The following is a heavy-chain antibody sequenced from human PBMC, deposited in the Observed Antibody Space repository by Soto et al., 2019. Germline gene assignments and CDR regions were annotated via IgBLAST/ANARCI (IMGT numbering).Heavy chain of an antibody. CDR2: IIPIFGTA. CDR1: GGTFSSYA. Sequence: GASVKVSCKASGGTFSSYAISWLRQSPGQGLEWMGGIIPIFGTANYAQKFQGRVTITADESTSTAYMELSSLRSEDTAVYYCARGTMDDPREATINLGYYYYYGMDVWGQGTTVTVSS. D-gene: IGHD5-12*01. CDR3: ARGTMDDPREATINLGYYYYYGMDV. J-gene: IGHJ6*02. V-gene: IGHV1-69*13.